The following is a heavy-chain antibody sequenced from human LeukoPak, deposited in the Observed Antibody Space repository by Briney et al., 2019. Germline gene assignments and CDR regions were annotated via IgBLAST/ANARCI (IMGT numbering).Heavy chain of an antibody. V-gene: IGHV3-23*01. Sequence: GGSLRLSCAASGFTFSSYAMSWVRQAPGKGLEWVSAISGSGCSTYYADSVKGRFTISRDNSKNTLYLQMNSLRAEDTAVYYCAKDSPYYYDSSGYPLDYWGQGTLVTVSS. J-gene: IGHJ4*02. CDR1: GFTFSSYA. CDR3: AKDSPYYYDSSGYPLDY. CDR2: ISGSGCST. D-gene: IGHD3-22*01.